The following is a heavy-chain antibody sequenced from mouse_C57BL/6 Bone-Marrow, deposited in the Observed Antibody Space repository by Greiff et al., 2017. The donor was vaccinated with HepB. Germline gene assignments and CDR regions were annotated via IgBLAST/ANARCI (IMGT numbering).Heavy chain of an antibody. V-gene: IGHV1-7*01. CDR2: INPSSGYT. Sequence: VQLQQSGAELAKPGASVKLSCKASGYTFTSYWMHWVKQRPGQGLEWIGYINPSSGYTKYNQKFKDKATLTADKSSSTAYMQLSSLTYEDSAVYDCARGGLRPYWYFDVGGTGTTGTVSS. J-gene: IGHJ1*03. CDR3: ARGGLRPYWYFDV. CDR1: GYTFTSYW. D-gene: IGHD2-4*01.